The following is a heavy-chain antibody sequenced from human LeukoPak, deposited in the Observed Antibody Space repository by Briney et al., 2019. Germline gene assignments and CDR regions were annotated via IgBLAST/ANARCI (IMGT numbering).Heavy chain of an antibody. CDR1: GGSISSSSYY. CDR2: IYDSGST. J-gene: IGHJ5*02. V-gene: IGHV4-39*01. CDR3: ARVTHNYGYPSWFDP. D-gene: IGHD5-18*01. Sequence: PSETLSLTCTVSGGSISSSSYYWGWIRQPPGKGLEWIGSIYDSGSTYYNPSLKSRVTISVDTSKNQFSLKLSSVTAADTAVYYCARVTHNYGYPSWFDPWGQGTLATVSS.